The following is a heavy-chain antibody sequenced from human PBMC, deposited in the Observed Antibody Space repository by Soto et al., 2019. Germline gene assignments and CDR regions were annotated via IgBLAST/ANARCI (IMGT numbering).Heavy chain of an antibody. CDR1: GGSISSSSYY. CDR2: IYYSGST. CDR3: ARESYYDSSGYKPFAY. D-gene: IGHD3-22*01. V-gene: IGHV4-39*07. Sequence: SSETLSLTCTVSGGSISSSSYYWGWIRQPPGKGLEWIGSIYYSGSTNYNPSLKSRVTISVDTSKNQFSLKLSSVTAADTAVYYCARESYYDSSGYKPFAYWGQGTLVTVSS. J-gene: IGHJ4*02.